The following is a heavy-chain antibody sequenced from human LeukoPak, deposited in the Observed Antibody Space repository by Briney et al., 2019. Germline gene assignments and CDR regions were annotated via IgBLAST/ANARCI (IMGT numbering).Heavy chain of an antibody. CDR2: INHSGST. V-gene: IGHV4-34*01. CDR3: AIRKYYDILTGYRKIPTSGFDP. CDR1: GGSFSYYY. J-gene: IGHJ5*02. Sequence: SETLSLTCAVYGGSFSYYYWSWIRQPPGKTLEWIGEINHSGSTNYNPSLKSRVTISVDTSKYQFSLKLSSVTAADTAVYYCAIRKYYDILTGYRKIPTSGFDPWGQGTLVTVSS. D-gene: IGHD3-9*01.